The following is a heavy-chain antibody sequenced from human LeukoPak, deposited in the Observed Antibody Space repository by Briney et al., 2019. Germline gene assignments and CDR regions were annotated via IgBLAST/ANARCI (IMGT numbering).Heavy chain of an antibody. CDR3: AKAVAAAGTTWYFDL. Sequence: GGSLRLSCAASGFTFDDYAMHWVRQAPGKGLEWVSGISWNSGSIGYADSVKGRFTISRDNSKNTLYLQMNSLRAEDTAVYYCAKAVAAAGTTWYFDLWGRGTLVTVSS. CDR1: GFTFDDYA. V-gene: IGHV3-9*01. D-gene: IGHD6-13*01. CDR2: ISWNSGSI. J-gene: IGHJ2*01.